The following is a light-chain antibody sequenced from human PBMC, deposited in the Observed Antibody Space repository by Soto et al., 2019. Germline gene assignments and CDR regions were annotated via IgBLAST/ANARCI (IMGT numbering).Light chain of an antibody. CDR2: AAS. CDR3: QQSYSTPTT. J-gene: IGKJ1*01. CDR1: QSISNY. Sequence: DIQMTQSPSSLSASVGDRVTITCRASQSISNYLNWYQQKPGKAPKLLIYAASNLQSGVPSRFSGSGSGTDFTLTISSLQPEDFATYSCQQSYSTPTTFGQGTKVDI. V-gene: IGKV1-39*01.